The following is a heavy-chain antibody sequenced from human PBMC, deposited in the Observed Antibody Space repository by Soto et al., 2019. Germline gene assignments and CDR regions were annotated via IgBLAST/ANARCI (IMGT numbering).Heavy chain of an antibody. CDR1: GGSVSSYY. D-gene: IGHD3-10*01. CDR3: ARGSYYYGLDV. V-gene: IGHV4-59*02. J-gene: IGHJ6*02. CDR2: IYYSGTT. Sequence: PSETLSLTCTVSGGSVSSYYWFWLRQPPGRGLEWIGYIYYSGTTNYSPSLKSRVTISADTSKNQFSLKLTSVTAADTAVYYCARGSYYYGLDVWGQGTTVTVSS.